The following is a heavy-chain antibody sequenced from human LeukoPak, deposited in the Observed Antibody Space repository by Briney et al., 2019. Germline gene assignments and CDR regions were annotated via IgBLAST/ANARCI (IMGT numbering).Heavy chain of an antibody. D-gene: IGHD1-26*01. Sequence: GRSLRLSCAVSGFIFDDYAMHWVRQAPGRGLEWVSGISWSSGSIGYADSVKGRFTISRDNAKNSLYLQMNSLRIEDTAFNYCAKGGANGDYIDYWGQGILVTVSS. CDR2: ISWSSGSI. CDR1: GFIFDDYA. J-gene: IGHJ4*02. CDR3: AKGGANGDYIDY. V-gene: IGHV3-9*01.